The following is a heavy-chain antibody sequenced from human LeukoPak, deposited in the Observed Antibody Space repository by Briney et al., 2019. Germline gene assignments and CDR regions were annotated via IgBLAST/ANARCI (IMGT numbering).Heavy chain of an antibody. Sequence: SETLSLTCTVSGGSISSGVYYWSWIRQPPGKGLEWIGYIYYSGSTYHNPSLKIRVTISVETSKNQFSLKLSSVTAEDAAGYCRARARDYYDSSGQERRYYFDYWGQGTLDTVSS. CDR3: ARARDYYDSSGQERRYYFDY. V-gene: IGHV4-31*03. J-gene: IGHJ4*02. CDR1: GGSISSGVYY. D-gene: IGHD3-22*01. CDR2: IYYSGST.